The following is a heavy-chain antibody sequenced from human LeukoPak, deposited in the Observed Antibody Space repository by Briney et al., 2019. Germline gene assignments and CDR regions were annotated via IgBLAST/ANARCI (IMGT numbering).Heavy chain of an antibody. V-gene: IGHV1-8*03. CDR1: GYTFTTYD. D-gene: IGHD2-21*01. Sequence: ASVKVSXKASGYTFTTYDINWVRQAAGQGFEWMGWMNPKSGDAGYADKFPGRVAITRDTSINTAYLELSALTSDDTAVYYCARGPFGNCGGGPCHFRDIDNWYDPWGQGTLVTVSS. J-gene: IGHJ5*02. CDR3: ARGPFGNCGGGPCHFRDIDNWYDP. CDR2: MNPKSGDA.